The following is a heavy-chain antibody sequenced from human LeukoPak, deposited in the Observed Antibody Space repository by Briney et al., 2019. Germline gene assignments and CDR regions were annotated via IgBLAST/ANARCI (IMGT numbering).Heavy chain of an antibody. V-gene: IGHV4-34*01. D-gene: IGHD6-6*01. CDR1: GGSFSGYY. J-gene: IGHJ4*02. Sequence: SETLSLACAVYGGSFSGYYWSWIRQPPGKGLEWIGEINHSGSTNYNPSLKSRVTISVDTSKNQFSLKLSSVTAADTAVYYCAVRSSSVDYRGQGTLVTVSS. CDR2: INHSGST. CDR3: AVRSSSVDY.